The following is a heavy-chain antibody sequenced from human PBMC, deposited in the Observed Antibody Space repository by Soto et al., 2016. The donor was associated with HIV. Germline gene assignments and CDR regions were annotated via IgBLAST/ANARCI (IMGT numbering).Heavy chain of an antibody. CDR3: ARAPGDYGDNSG. D-gene: IGHD4-17*01. J-gene: IGHJ4*02. CDR2: IWYDGSNK. CDR1: GFTFSDYG. V-gene: IGHV3-33*01. Sequence: VQLVESGGGVVQPGRSLRLSCAASGFTFSDYGMHWVRQAPGKGLEWVAVIWYDGSNKYYADSVKGRFTISRDNSKNTLYLQMNSLRAEDTAVYYCARAPGDYGDNSGWGQGTLVTVS.